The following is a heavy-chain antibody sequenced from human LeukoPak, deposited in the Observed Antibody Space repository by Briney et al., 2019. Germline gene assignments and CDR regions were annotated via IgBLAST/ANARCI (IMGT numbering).Heavy chain of an antibody. CDR3: ARERRYFAWIPDGMDV. CDR1: RFNFNTYG. J-gene: IGHJ6*02. CDR2: MWYDGSNE. Sequence: GRSLRLSCVASRFNFNTYGMHWVRQAPGKGLEWVAVMWYDGSNEYCADSVKGRFSISRDNSKNTLYLQMNSLRVEDTAVYYCARERRYFAWIPDGMDVWGQGTTVTVSS. V-gene: IGHV3-33*01. D-gene: IGHD3-9*01.